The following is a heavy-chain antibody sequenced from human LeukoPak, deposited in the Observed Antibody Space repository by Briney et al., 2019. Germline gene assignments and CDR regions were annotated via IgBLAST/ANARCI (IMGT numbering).Heavy chain of an antibody. J-gene: IGHJ6*03. Sequence: GGSLRLSCAASGFPFSRYWMSWVRQAPGKGLEWVANIKDLGSEKFYADSVKGRFTISRDNAENSVTLQMDSLRDGDTAVYYCARGGLGSTTSRALYYYYYMDVWGKGTTVTVSS. CDR3: ARGGLGSTTSRALYYYYYMDV. D-gene: IGHD2-2*01. CDR1: GFPFSRYW. V-gene: IGHV3-7*01. CDR2: IKDLGSEK.